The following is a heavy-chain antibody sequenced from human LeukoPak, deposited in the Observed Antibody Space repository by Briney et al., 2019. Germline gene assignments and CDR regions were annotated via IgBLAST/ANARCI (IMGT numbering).Heavy chain of an antibody. V-gene: IGHV3-23*01. Sequence: PGGSLRLSCTASGFTFSTYAMSWVRQAPGEGLEWVSGISGSGGSTYYTDSVKGRFTISRGNSKNTLYLQMNSLRAEDTAVYYCAKVRELGGNVFDYWGQGTLVTVSS. CDR3: AKVRELGGNVFDY. CDR1: GFTFSTYA. CDR2: ISGSGGST. J-gene: IGHJ4*02. D-gene: IGHD1-26*01.